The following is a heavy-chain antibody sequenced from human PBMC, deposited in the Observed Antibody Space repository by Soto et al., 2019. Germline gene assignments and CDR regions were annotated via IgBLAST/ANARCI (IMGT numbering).Heavy chain of an antibody. CDR2: IIPIFGTA. CDR1: GGTFSSYA. CDR3: ARVVTIFGVVINDAFDI. J-gene: IGHJ3*02. V-gene: IGHV1-69*01. D-gene: IGHD3-3*01. Sequence: QVQLVQSGAEVKKPGSSVKVSCKASGGTFSSYAISWVRQAPGQGLEWMGGIIPIFGTANYAQKFQGRVTITADESTNTAYMELSSLRSEDTAVYYCARVVTIFGVVINDAFDIWGQGTMVTVSS.